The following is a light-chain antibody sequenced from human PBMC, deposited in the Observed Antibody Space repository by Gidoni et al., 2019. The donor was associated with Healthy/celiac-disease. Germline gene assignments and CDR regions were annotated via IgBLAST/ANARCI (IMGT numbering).Light chain of an antibody. Sequence: DIQWTQSPSFLSASVGDRVTITCRASQGISSYLAWYQQQPGKAPKLLIYAASTLQSGVPSRFSGSGSGTEFTLTISSLQPEDFATYYCQQLNSYPPATFGPGTKVDIK. CDR2: AAS. V-gene: IGKV1-9*01. CDR1: QGISSY. J-gene: IGKJ3*01. CDR3: QQLNSYPPAT.